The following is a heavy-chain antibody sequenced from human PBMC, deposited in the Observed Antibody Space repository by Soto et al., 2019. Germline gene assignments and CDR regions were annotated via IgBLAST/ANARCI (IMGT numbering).Heavy chain of an antibody. J-gene: IGHJ4*02. CDR2: IYHSGYN. Sequence: SETLSLTCTVSGGSISGNSYYWGWIRQPPGKGLEWIGNIYHSGYNFYNPSLKSRVTTSVDTSKNQFSLKLSSVTAADTAVYYCARLGNNCSGGSCYSVYFDYWGQGTLV. CDR1: GGSISGNSYY. CDR3: ARLGNNCSGGSCYSVYFDY. D-gene: IGHD2-15*01. V-gene: IGHV4-39*01.